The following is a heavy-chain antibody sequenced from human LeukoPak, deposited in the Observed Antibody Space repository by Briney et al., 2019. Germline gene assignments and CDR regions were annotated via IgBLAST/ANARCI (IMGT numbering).Heavy chain of an antibody. J-gene: IGHJ4*02. Sequence: GGSLRLSCAASGFSFTNYAMHWVRQAPGKGLEWVAFIRYDASYQNYPDSVKGRFTISRDISKNTLYLQMNSLRAEDTAVYYCASSYDSSGYYPYYFDYWGQGTLVTVSS. CDR3: ASSYDSSGYYPYYFDY. CDR1: GFSFTNYA. V-gene: IGHV3-30*02. CDR2: IRYDASYQ. D-gene: IGHD3-22*01.